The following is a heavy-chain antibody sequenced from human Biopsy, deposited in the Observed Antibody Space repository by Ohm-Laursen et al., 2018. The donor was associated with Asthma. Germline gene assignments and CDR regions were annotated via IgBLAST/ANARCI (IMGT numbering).Heavy chain of an antibody. CDR1: GGSISSFY. CDR2: VYWTGST. V-gene: IGHV4-59*01. J-gene: IGHJ4*02. CDR3: VRAVRNEQWLAPFDY. D-gene: IGHD6-19*01. Sequence: TLSLTCSVYGGSISSFYWSWIRQSPEKGLEWMRYVYWTGSTNYNSSLKSRITMSVYTSKNRMFLELTSGTAADAAIDYCVRAVRNEQWLAPFDYWGQGKPVTVSS.